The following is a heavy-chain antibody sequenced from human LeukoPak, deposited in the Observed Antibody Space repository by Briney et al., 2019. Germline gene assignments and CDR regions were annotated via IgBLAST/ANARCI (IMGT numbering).Heavy chain of an antibody. Sequence: GGSLRLSCAASGFSFSSYAMSWVRQAPGKGLEWVSAISGSGGSTFDTDSVTGRFTISSDNSKDTLYLQMNSLRAEDTAVYYCAKAVDRYRTSHFDYWGQGTLVTVSS. CDR1: GFSFSSYA. CDR3: AKAVDRYRTSHFDY. V-gene: IGHV3-23*01. CDR2: ISGSGGST. J-gene: IGHJ4*02. D-gene: IGHD3-16*02.